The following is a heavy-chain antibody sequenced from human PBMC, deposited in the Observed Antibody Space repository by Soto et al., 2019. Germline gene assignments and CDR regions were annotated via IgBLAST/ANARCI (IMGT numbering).Heavy chain of an antibody. J-gene: IGHJ4*02. CDR1: GYTLTVLS. D-gene: IGHD4-17*01. CDR3: ATATTMTFNY. Sequence: ASVKVYCKVSGYTLTVLSMHWVRQAPGKGLEWMGGFDPEDGETIYAQKFQGRVTMTEDTSTDTAYMELSSLRSEDTAVYYCATATTMTFNYWGQGTLVTVSS. V-gene: IGHV1-24*01. CDR2: FDPEDGET.